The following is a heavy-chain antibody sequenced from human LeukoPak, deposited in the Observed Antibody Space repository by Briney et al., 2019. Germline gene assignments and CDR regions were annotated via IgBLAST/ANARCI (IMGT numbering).Heavy chain of an antibody. Sequence: GGSLRLSCAASGFTFSSYSTNWVRQAPGKGLEWVSSISSSSSYIYYADSVKGRFTIPRDNAKNSLYLQMNSLRAEDTAVYYCARAFSGWELRGYYFDYWGQGTLVTVSS. CDR3: ARAFSGWELRGYYFDY. J-gene: IGHJ4*02. D-gene: IGHD1-26*01. CDR1: GFTFSSYS. CDR2: ISSSSSYI. V-gene: IGHV3-21*01.